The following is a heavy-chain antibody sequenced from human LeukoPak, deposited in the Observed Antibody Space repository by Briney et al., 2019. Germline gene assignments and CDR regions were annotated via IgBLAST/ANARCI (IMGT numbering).Heavy chain of an antibody. J-gene: IGHJ5*02. CDR1: GGSISSNNW. CDR3: ARDTGYILNWFDP. D-gene: IGHD5-12*01. Sequence: SETLSLTCAVSGGSISSNNWWGWVRQPPGKGLEWIGEIYHSGSTNYNPSLKSRVTISVDTSKNQFSLKLSSVTAADTAVYYCARDTGYILNWFDPWGQGTLVTVSS. V-gene: IGHV4-4*02. CDR2: IYHSGST.